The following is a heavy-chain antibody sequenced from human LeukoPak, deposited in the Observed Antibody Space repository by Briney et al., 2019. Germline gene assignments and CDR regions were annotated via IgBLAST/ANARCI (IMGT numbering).Heavy chain of an antibody. CDR1: GFTFSSYA. Sequence: GRSLRLSCAASGFTFSSYAMHWVRQAPGKGLEWVAVISYDGSNKYYADSVKGRFTISRDNSKNSLYLQMNSLRAEDTAVYYCARGSTYCESSGQVPFDYWGQGTLVTVSS. J-gene: IGHJ4*02. CDR3: ARGSTYCESSGQVPFDY. D-gene: IGHD3-22*01. V-gene: IGHV3-30-3*01. CDR2: ISYDGSNK.